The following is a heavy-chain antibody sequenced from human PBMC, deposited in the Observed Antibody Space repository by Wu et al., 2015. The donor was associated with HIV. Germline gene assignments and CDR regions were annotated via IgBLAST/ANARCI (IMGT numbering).Heavy chain of an antibody. CDR3: ARAYSSRWNDYYYYYGMDV. J-gene: IGHJ6*02. V-gene: IGHV1-8*02. CDR2: MNPKSGNT. D-gene: IGHD6-13*01. CDR1: GYTFTSYG. Sequence: QVQLVQSGAEVKKPGASVKVSCKASGYTFTSYGISWVRQATGQGLEWMGWMNPKSGNTGYAQKFQGRVTMTRNTSISTTYMELSSLRSEDTAVYYCARAYSSRWNDYYYYYGMDVWGQGTTVTVSS.